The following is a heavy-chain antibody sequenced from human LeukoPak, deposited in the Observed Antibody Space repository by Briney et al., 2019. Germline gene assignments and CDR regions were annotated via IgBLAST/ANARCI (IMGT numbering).Heavy chain of an antibody. CDR1: DGSVSSVGYY. CDR2: IYYGGTT. J-gene: IGHJ4*02. V-gene: IGHV4-39*07. CDR3: ARADDYGDFRFDY. Sequence: SETLSLTCTVSDGSVSSVGYYWGWIRQPPGKGLEWIGSIYYGGTTYYNPSLASRVTIFVDTSKNQFSLKLSSVTAADTAVYYCARADDYGDFRFDYWGQGTLVTVSS. D-gene: IGHD4-17*01.